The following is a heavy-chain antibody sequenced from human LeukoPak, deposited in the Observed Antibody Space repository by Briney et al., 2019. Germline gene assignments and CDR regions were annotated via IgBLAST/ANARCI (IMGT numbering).Heavy chain of an antibody. CDR1: GASISTYF. J-gene: IGHJ5*01. Sequence: PSATLSLTCTVSGASISTYFWSWIRQPAGKRMEWIGRVYASATTYYNPSLRSRVTLSIDMSKNQFSLSLNSVTAADTAVYYCAKTHCGGGSCDKFDSWGQGILVTVSS. CDR3: AKTHCGGGSCDKFDS. CDR2: VYASATT. D-gene: IGHD2-21*01. V-gene: IGHV4-4*07.